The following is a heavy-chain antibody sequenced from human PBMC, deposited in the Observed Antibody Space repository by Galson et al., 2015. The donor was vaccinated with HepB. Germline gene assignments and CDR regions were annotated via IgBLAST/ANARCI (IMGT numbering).Heavy chain of an antibody. CDR2: ISWNSGSI. J-gene: IGHJ6*02. V-gene: IGHV3-9*01. D-gene: IGHD6-13*01. Sequence: SLRLSCAASGFTFDDYAMHWVRQAPGKGLEWVSGISWNSGSIGYADSVKGRFTISRDNSKNTLYLQMNSLRAEDTAVYYCAKDRALGSSRYYYYYGMDVWGQGTTVTVSS. CDR3: AKDRALGSSRYYYYYGMDV. CDR1: GFTFDDYA.